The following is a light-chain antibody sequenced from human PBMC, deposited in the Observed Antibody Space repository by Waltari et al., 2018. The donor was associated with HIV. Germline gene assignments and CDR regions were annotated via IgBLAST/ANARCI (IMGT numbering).Light chain of an antibody. J-gene: IGKJ2*01. CDR2: LAS. V-gene: IGKV1-5*03. CDR3: QQFETYYI. Sequence: DIRMTQSPSTLSAFIGDRVTLSCRASQNIGNFLAWYQQKPGKAPKLLISLASSRERGVPIRFSGSGSGSDFSLTISGLQYEDFATYYCQQFETYYIFGQGTRLE. CDR1: QNIGNF.